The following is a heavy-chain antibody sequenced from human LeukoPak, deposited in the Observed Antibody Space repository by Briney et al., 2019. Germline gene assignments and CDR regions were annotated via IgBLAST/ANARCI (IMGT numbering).Heavy chain of an antibody. V-gene: IGHV3-23*01. J-gene: IGHJ4*02. Sequence: GGSLRLSCAASGFTFSSYAMSWVRQAPGKGLEWVSAISGSGGSTYYADSVKGRFTISRDNSKNTLYLQMNSLRAEDTAVYHCAKDSYDSSGYYLVANYWGQGTLVTVSS. CDR3: AKDSYDSSGYYLVANY. CDR1: GFTFSSYA. D-gene: IGHD3-22*01. CDR2: ISGSGGST.